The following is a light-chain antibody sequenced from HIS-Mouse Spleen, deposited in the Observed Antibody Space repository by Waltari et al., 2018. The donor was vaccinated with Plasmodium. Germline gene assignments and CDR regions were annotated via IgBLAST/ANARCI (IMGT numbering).Light chain of an antibody. V-gene: IGKV3-15*01. J-gene: IGKJ3*01. CDR2: GAS. CDR3: QQYNNWSFT. CDR1: QSVSSN. Sequence: EIVMTQSPATLSVSPGERATLSCRASQSVSSNLACYQQKPVQAPRLLIYGASTRATGIPARFSGSGSGTEFTLTISSLQSEDFAVYYCQQYNNWSFTFGPGTKVDIK.